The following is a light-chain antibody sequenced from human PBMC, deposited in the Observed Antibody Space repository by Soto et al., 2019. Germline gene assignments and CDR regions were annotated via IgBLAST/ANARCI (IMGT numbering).Light chain of an antibody. Sequence: SPGTRSLTQRERATLSCRASQSVSILLAWYQQKPGQAPRLLIHGATTRATGIPARFSGSGSGTEFTLTVCGLQSEDFTVYYCQLYNNLPRTFGQGSNVDNK. J-gene: IGKJ1*01. CDR1: QSVSIL. V-gene: IGKV3-15*01. CDR2: GAT. CDR3: QLYNNLPRT.